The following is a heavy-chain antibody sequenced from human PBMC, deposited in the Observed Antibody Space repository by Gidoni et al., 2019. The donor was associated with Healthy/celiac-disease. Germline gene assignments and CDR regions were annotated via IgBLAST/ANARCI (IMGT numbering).Heavy chain of an antibody. V-gene: IGHV1-3*01. CDR2: INAGNGNT. J-gene: IGHJ4*02. CDR3: ARGGFNYYDSSGLVTQDY. Sequence: QVQLVQSGAEVKKPGASVKVYCKASGYTFTSYAMHWVRQAPGQRPEWMGWINAGNGNTKYSQKFQGRVTITRDTSASTAYMELSSLRSEDTAVYYCARGGFNYYDSSGLVTQDYWGQGTLVTVSS. CDR1: GYTFTSYA. D-gene: IGHD3-22*01.